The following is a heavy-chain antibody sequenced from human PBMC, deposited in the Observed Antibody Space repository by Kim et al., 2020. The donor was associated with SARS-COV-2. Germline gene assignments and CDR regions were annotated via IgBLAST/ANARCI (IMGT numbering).Heavy chain of an antibody. Sequence: TNLAPKLRGRATMTTDTAPSTAYMELRSLRSDDTAVYYCARDPGGDAFDIWGQGTMVTVSS. CDR3: ARDPGGDAFDI. D-gene: IGHD3-10*01. V-gene: IGHV1-18*01. J-gene: IGHJ3*02. CDR2: T.